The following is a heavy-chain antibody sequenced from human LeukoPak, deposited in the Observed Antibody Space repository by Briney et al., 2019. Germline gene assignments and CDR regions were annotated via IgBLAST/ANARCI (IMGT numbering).Heavy chain of an antibody. CDR3: ARGLSGTYFALDY. D-gene: IGHD3-10*01. Sequence: GGSLRLSCAASGLTFSSYAMNWVRQAPGKGPEWVSGTSGSGSSTYYADSVKGRFTIPRDNSKNTLSLQMNTLRAEDTAVYYCARGLSGTYFALDYWGQGTRVTVSS. CDR2: TSGSGSST. J-gene: IGHJ4*02. V-gene: IGHV3-23*01. CDR1: GLTFSSYA.